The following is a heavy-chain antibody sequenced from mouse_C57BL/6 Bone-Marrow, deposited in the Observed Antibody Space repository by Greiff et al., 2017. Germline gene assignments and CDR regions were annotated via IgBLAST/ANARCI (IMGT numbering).Heavy chain of an antibody. Sequence: EVQRVESGPGLVKPSQSLSLTCSVTGYSITSGYYWNWIRQFPGNKLEWMGYISYDGSNNYNPSLKNRISITRDTSKNQFFLKLNSVTTEDTATYYCARYYGSSFYYYAMDYWGQGTSVTVSS. J-gene: IGHJ4*01. CDR3: ARYYGSSFYYYAMDY. D-gene: IGHD1-1*01. CDR2: ISYDGSN. CDR1: GYSITSGYY. V-gene: IGHV3-6*01.